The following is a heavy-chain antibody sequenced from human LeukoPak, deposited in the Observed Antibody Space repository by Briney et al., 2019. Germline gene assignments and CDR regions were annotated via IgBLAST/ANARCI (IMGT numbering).Heavy chain of an antibody. V-gene: IGHV4-59*02. D-gene: IGHD2-15*01. J-gene: IGHJ6*03. Sequence: SETLSLTCTVSGASVTNYHWTWIRQPPGKGLEWIGYIYYSGSTNYNPSLKSRVTISVDTSKNQFSLKLGSVTAADTAVYYCARHKKEFCSGGTCYSSYYMDVWGKGTTVTISS. CDR3: ARHKKEFCSGGTCYSSYYMDV. CDR1: GASVTNYH. CDR2: IYYSGST.